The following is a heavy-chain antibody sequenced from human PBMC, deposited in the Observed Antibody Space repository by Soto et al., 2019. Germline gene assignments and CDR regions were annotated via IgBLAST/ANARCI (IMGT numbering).Heavy chain of an antibody. Sequence: QVHLVQSGAEVKRPGSSVKVSCKASGGTFSSYAISWVRQAPGQGLEWMGGIIPSFGTGNYKQNFQGRVTITADESTSTVYMELSSLTAGDTAGDYCARERGGYNRGDFEFWGQGTLVTVSA. CDR1: GGTFSSYA. CDR3: ARERGGYNRGDFEF. V-gene: IGHV1-69*01. J-gene: IGHJ4*02. CDR2: IIPSFGTG. D-gene: IGHD5-12*01.